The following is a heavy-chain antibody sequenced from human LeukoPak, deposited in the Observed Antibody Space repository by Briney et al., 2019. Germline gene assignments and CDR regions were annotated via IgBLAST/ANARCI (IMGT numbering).Heavy chain of an antibody. V-gene: IGHV4-4*07. CDR2: IYTSGST. CDR1: GGSISSYY. J-gene: IGHJ4*02. Sequence: SETLSLTCTVSGGSISSYYWSWIRQPAGKGLEWIGRIYTSGSTNYNPSLKSRVTMSVDTSKNQFSLKLSSVTAADTAVYYCARDTYVYGSGNYRLDYWGQGTLVTVSS. CDR3: ARDTYVYGSGNYRLDY. D-gene: IGHD3-10*01.